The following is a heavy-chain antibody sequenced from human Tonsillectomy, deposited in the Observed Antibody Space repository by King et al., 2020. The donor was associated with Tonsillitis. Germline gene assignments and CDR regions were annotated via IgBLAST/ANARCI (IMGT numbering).Heavy chain of an antibody. Sequence: VQLVESAVEVQKPGASVKVSCKASGYSFTDYGIIWVRQAPGQGLEWMGWISASDGNTNYAQNLQGRVSMTTDTSKSTAYMGLMSLISEDTAVYYCSRAGAALTTQFDHGGQGTLVTVSS. CDR1: GYSFTDYG. CDR2: ISASDGNT. J-gene: IGHJ4*02. V-gene: IGHV1-18*01. D-gene: IGHD3-22*01. CDR3: SRAGAALTTQFDH.